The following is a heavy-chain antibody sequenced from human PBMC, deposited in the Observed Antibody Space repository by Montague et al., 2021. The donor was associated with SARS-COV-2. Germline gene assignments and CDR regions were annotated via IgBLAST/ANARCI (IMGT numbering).Heavy chain of an antibody. D-gene: IGHD3-22*01. J-gene: IGHJ4*02. CDR3: ARGRQHINMVVVVVTGGEYYFDF. CDR2: INHRGST. Sequence: SETLSLTCAVYDGSFSDYSWTWIRQPPGKGLEWIGEINHRGSTNYNPSLKSRVTISVDTSKSQFPLKMTSVTAADTAVYYCARGRQHINMVVVVVTGGEYYFDFWGQGTLVAVSS. CDR1: DGSFSDYS. V-gene: IGHV4-34*01.